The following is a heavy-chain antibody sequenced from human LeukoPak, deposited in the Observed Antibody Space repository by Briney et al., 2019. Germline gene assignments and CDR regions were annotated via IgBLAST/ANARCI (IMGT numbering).Heavy chain of an antibody. D-gene: IGHD6-19*01. CDR2: ISHDDKNR. CDR3: VRDRDTSGWLS. CDR1: GFTFTSYA. V-gene: IGHV3-30*04. J-gene: IGHJ5*02. Sequence: GGSLRLSCAASGFTFTSYAFHWVRQAPGKGLEWVTVISHDDKNRYYADSVKGRFTISRDNSKNTVYLQMNSLRVEDTAVYSCVRDRDTSGWLSWGQGTLVTVSS.